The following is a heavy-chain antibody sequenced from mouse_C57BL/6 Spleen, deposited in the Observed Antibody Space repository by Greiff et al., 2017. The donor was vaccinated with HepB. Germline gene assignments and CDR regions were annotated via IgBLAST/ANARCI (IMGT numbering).Heavy chain of an antibody. J-gene: IGHJ2*01. V-gene: IGHV5-6*01. CDR2: ISSGGSYT. Sequence: EVMLVESGGDLVKPGGSLKLSCAASGFTFSSYGMSWVRQTPDKRLEWVATISSGGSYTYYPDSVKGRFTISRDNAKNPLYLQMSSLESEDTAMYYCARQGYYGSSDYWGQGTTLTVSS. CDR3: ARQGYYGSSDY. D-gene: IGHD1-1*01. CDR1: GFTFSSYG.